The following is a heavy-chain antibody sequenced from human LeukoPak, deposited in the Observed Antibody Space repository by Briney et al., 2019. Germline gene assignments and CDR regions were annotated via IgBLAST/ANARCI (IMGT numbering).Heavy chain of an antibody. CDR2: ISSSGSTI. V-gene: IGHV3-11*01. J-gene: IGHJ4*02. Sequence: GGSLRLSCSASGFTFSDYYMSWIRPAPGKGVEWGSYISSSGSTIYYADSVKGRFTISRDNAKNSLYLQMHSLRAEDTAVYCCARAVSDYDSGGVDYWGQGTLVTVSS. D-gene: IGHD3-22*01. CDR3: ARAVSDYDSGGVDY. CDR1: GFTFSDYY.